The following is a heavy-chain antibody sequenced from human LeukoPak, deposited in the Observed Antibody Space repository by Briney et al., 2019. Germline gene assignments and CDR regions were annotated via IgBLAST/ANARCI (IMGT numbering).Heavy chain of an antibody. CDR2: IIPTLGIA. V-gene: IGHV1-69*04. D-gene: IGHD6-13*01. Sequence: SVKVSCKASGGTFSSYTISWVRQAPGQGLEWMGRIIPTLGIANYAQKFQGRVTITAGKSTSTAYMELSSLRSEDTAVYYCARESTRIPAVLAAAGSEDWRFDYSGQGTLVTVSA. CDR1: GGTFSSYT. J-gene: IGHJ4*02. CDR3: ARESTRIPAVLAAAGSEDWRFDY.